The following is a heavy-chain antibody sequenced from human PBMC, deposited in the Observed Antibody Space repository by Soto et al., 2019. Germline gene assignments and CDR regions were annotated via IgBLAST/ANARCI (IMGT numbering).Heavy chain of an antibody. V-gene: IGHV4-39*02. CDR3: ARVVGVTTFDY. CDR2: IYYSGST. D-gene: IGHD1-26*01. J-gene: IGHJ4*02. CDR1: GGSISSGSYY. Sequence: PSEALSLTCTVSGGSISSGSYYWGWIRQPPGKGLEWIGTIYYSGSTYYNPSLKSRVTISVDTSNNHFSLRLSSVSAADTAVYFCARVVGVTTFDYWGPGTLVPVSS.